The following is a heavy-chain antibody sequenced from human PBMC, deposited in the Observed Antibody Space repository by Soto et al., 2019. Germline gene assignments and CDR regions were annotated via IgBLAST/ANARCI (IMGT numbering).Heavy chain of an antibody. CDR1: GFSLSSYW. CDR3: ERLATSAGRRDLAC. CDR2: MNQDGSES. Sequence: EVQLVESGGGLVQPGGSLRLSCAASGFSLSSYWMSWVRQAPGKGLEWVANMNQDGSESDYVGSVKGRVTFTRDNAKNSLSLQMNSLRAEDTAVYYCERLATSAGRRDLACWGQGTLVTVSS. V-gene: IGHV3-7*01. J-gene: IGHJ4*02.